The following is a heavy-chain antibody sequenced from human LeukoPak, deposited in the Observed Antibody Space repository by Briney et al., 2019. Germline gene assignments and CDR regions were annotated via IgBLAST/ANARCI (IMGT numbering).Heavy chain of an antibody. CDR3: GRVGYSSSWYNLDY. J-gene: IGHJ4*02. D-gene: IGHD6-13*01. Sequence: GGSLRLSCAASGFIFSRYWMSWVRQAPGKGLEWVVLISYDGSNKYYAHSVKGRFTIHRDNSKNTLYLQMNSLRAEDTAVYYCGRVGYSSSWYNLDYWVQGALVTDCS. CDR2: ISYDGSNK. CDR1: GFIFSRYW. V-gene: IGHV3-30-3*01.